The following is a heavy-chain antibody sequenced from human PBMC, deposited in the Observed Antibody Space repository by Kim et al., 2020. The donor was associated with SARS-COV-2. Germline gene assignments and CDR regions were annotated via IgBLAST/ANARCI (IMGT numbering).Heavy chain of an antibody. Sequence: SETLSLTCTVSSGSISSYSWSWIRQPPGKGLEWVWYIYYSGSTTYHPSPKSRVTISVDTSKNQFSLKLNSVPAADTAVYYCARAKEWMGATVYDYWGQGTLVTVSS. V-gene: IGHV4-59*01. J-gene: IGHJ4*02. CDR1: SGSISSYS. CDR3: ARAKEWMGATVYDY. D-gene: IGHD1-26*01. CDR2: IYYSGST.